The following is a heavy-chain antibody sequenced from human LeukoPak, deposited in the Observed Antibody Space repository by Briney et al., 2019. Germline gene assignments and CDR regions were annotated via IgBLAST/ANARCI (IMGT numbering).Heavy chain of an antibody. CDR2: MNPNSGNT. CDR1: GYTFTSYD. V-gene: IGHV1-8*03. Sequence: ASVKVSCKASGYTFTSYDINWVQQATGQGLEWMGWMNPNSGNTGYAQKFQGRVTITRNTSISTAYMELSSLRSEDTAVYYCARGPHVMYYDFWSGYYYYFDYWGQGTLVTVSS. J-gene: IGHJ4*02. D-gene: IGHD3-3*01. CDR3: ARGPHVMYYDFWSGYYYYFDY.